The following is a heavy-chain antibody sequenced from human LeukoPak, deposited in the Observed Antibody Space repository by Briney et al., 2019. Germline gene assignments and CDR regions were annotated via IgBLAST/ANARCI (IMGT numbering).Heavy chain of an antibody. CDR3: AGNYDSWTGLNY. J-gene: IGHJ4*02. Sequence: GGSRKLSLAASGFTFSGSAMHWVRQASGKGREWVGHIGNKVSNYATEYAASLRGRFTISRDDSKDTAYLQVNSLKTEDTAVYYCAGNYDSWTGLNYWGQGTLVTVSS. CDR2: IGNKVSNYAT. CDR1: GFTFSGSA. D-gene: IGHD3-3*01. V-gene: IGHV3-73*01.